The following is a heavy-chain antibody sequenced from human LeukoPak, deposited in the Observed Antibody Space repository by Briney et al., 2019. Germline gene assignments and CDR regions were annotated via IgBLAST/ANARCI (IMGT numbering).Heavy chain of an antibody. Sequence: PSETLSLTCTVYNGSFSGYYWSWIRQPPGTGLEWIGEISHSGYTNLNPSLKSRLTISLDASKNHFSLRLTSLTAADTAVYYCARHGFYGDSARRKFDPWGQGTLVTVSS. J-gene: IGHJ5*02. CDR3: ARHGFYGDSARRKFDP. CDR1: NGSFSGYY. CDR2: ISHSGYT. V-gene: IGHV4-34*01. D-gene: IGHD4-17*01.